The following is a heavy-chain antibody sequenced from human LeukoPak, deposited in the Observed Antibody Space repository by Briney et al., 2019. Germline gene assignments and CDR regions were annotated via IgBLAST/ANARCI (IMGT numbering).Heavy chain of an antibody. J-gene: IGHJ3*02. D-gene: IGHD3-22*01. V-gene: IGHV4-34*01. CDR3: ARIPYDSSGYPPVHDAFDI. CDR2: INHSGST. Sequence: SETLSLTCAVYDGSFSGYYWSWIRQPPGKGLEWIGEINHSGSTNYNPSLRSRVTISVDTSKNQFSLKLSSVTAADTAVYYCARIPYDSSGYPPVHDAFDIWGQGTMVTVSS. CDR1: DGSFSGYY.